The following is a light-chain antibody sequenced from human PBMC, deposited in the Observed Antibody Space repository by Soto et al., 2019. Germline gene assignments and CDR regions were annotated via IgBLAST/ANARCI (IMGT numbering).Light chain of an antibody. J-gene: IGKJ1*01. CDR3: QQYGGSPAWT. CDR2: GAS. Sequence: EIVLTQSPGTLSLSPGERATLSCRASQSVSSSYLAWYQQQPGQAPRLLIYGASSRATGIPDRFSGSGSGTDFTLTISRLEPEDFAVYYCQQYGGSPAWTFGQGTKVEIK. CDR1: QSVSSSY. V-gene: IGKV3-20*01.